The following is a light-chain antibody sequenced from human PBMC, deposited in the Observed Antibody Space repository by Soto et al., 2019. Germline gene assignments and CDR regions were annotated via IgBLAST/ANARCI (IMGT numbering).Light chain of an antibody. J-gene: IGKJ1*01. CDR2: KAS. CDR1: HTIRSW. CDR3: QHYHSYSEA. V-gene: IGKV1-5*03. Sequence: DIQMTQSPSTLSGSVGDRVTITGRASHTIRSWLAWYHQKPGTSPKHLIYKASTLKSGVPSRFSASGSGTEFTLPISSQQPDDFATYYCQHYHSYSEAFGQGNKLELK.